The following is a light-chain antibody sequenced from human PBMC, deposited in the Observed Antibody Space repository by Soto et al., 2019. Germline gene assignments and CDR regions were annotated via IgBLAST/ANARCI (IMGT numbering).Light chain of an antibody. CDR3: QQRHMWPIT. CDR2: AAS. V-gene: IGKV1-39*01. CDR1: QSISRY. Sequence: DIQMTPSPSSLSASVVDRVTITCRANQSISRYLNWYQQRPGRPPSLLIFAASSLQSGVPSRFSGSGSGTDFTLTISSLEPEDSAVYYCQQRHMWPITFGQGKRREIK. J-gene: IGKJ5*01.